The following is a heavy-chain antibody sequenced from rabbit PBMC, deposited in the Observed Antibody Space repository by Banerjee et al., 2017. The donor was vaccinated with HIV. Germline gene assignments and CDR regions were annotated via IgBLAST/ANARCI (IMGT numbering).Heavy chain of an antibody. V-gene: IGHV1S45*01. J-gene: IGHJ4*01. CDR2: IYAGSSGTT. CDR3: AREFDSNHDAFNL. Sequence: QEQLVESGGDLVKPGASLTLTCTASGFSFSSSYWICWVRQAPGKGLEWIACIYAGSSGTTAYASWAKGRFTISKTSSTTVTLQMTSLTAADTATYFCAREFDSNHDAFNLWGPGTLVTVS. D-gene: IGHD4-1*01. CDR1: GFSFSSSYW.